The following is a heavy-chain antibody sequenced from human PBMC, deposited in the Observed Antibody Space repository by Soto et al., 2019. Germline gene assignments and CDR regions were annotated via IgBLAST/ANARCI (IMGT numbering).Heavy chain of an antibody. D-gene: IGHD2-15*01. CDR3: ARGIATGQLDP. CDR2: INPGNGNT. V-gene: IGHV1-3*01. Sequence: ASVKVSCKASGYTFTRYTMNWVRQAPGQRLEWMGWINPGNGNTKSSQKFQDRVIITRDTSASTAYMDLSSLRSEDTAVYYCARGIATGQLDPWGQGTLVTVSS. J-gene: IGHJ5*02. CDR1: GYTFTRYT.